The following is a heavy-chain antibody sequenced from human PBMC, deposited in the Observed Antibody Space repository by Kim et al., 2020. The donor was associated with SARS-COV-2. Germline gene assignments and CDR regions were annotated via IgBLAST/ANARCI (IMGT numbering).Heavy chain of an antibody. D-gene: IGHD3-9*01. V-gene: IGHV1-69*04. J-gene: IGHJ4*02. CDR3: ARDPGDILTGYYDY. Sequence: AQKFQGRVTITADKSTSTAYMELSSLRSEDTAVYYCARDPGDILTGYYDYWGQGTLVTVSS.